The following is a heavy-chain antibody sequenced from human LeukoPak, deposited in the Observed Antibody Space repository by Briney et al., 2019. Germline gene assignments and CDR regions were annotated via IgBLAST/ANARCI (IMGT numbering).Heavy chain of an antibody. D-gene: IGHD3-10*01. CDR1: GFTFSRYE. V-gene: IGHV3-48*03. Sequence: PAGSLRLSCAASGFTFSRYEMNWVRQAPGKGLEWVSDIASGGGANRFYSESVKGRFTISRDNAKNSLYLHMNSLRAEDTGVYYCARIGTTTRGPAGLDVGGQGTTVTVSS. J-gene: IGHJ6*02. CDR3: ARIGTTTRGPAGLDV. CDR2: IASGGGANR.